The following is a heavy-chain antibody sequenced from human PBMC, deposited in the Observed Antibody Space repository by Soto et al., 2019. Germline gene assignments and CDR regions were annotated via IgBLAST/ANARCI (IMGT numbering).Heavy chain of an antibody. J-gene: IGHJ4*02. V-gene: IGHV3-23*01. CDR2: ISGSDGKT. D-gene: IGHD3-3*01. CDR3: ARWSYLDY. Sequence: GGSLRLSCAASGFSFGSYALSWVRQAPGKGVEWVSTISGSDGKTFYADSVKGRFSISRDTSQSTLYLQMNSLRADDTAMYYCARWSYLDYWGQGTRVTVSS. CDR1: GFSFGSYA.